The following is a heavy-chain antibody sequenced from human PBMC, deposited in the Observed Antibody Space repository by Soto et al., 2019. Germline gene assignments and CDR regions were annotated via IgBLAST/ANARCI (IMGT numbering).Heavy chain of an antibody. CDR1: GYSFTSYW. Sequence: GESLKISCKGSGYSFTSYWIGWVRQMPGKGLEWMGIIYPGDSDTRYSPSFHGQVTISADKSISTAYLQRSSLKASDTAMYYCATQSVVVPAAIHCSYYNGMDVWGQGTTVTVSS. J-gene: IGHJ6*02. CDR2: IYPGDSDT. V-gene: IGHV5-51*01. D-gene: IGHD2-2*01. CDR3: ATQSVVVPAAIHCSYYNGMDV.